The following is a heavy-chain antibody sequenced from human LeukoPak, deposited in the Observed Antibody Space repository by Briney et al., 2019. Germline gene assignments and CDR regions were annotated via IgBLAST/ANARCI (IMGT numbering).Heavy chain of an antibody. CDR3: ARDSYNEDNFDY. J-gene: IGHJ4*02. CDR1: GFTFTSHW. V-gene: IGHV3-74*01. D-gene: IGHD5-24*01. Sequence: PGGSLRLSCVASGFTFTSHWMHWVRQAPGKGLVWVSRIKSDGSITLYADSVKGRFTISRDNAKNSLYLQMNSLRAEDTAVYYCARDSYNEDNFDYWGQGTLVTVSS. CDR2: IKSDGSIT.